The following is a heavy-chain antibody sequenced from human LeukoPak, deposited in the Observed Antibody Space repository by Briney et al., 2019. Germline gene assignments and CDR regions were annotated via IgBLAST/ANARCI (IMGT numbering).Heavy chain of an antibody. J-gene: IGHJ5*02. D-gene: IGHD3-3*01. Sequence: GASVKVSCKASRGTFSSYAISWVRQAPGQGLEWMGRIIPIFGTANYAQKFQGRVTITTDESTSTAYMELSSLRSEDTAVYYCARESGITIFGVVIDNNWFDPWGQGTLVTVSS. V-gene: IGHV1-69*05. CDR1: RGTFSSYA. CDR2: IIPIFGTA. CDR3: ARESGITIFGVVIDNNWFDP.